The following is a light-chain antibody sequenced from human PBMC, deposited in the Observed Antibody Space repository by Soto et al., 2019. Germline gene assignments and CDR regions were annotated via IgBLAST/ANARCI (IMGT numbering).Light chain of an antibody. V-gene: IGKV1-27*01. CDR3: QKYSSVPV. J-gene: IGKJ3*01. CDR2: AAS. Sequence: DIQMTQSPTSLSASVGDRVTITCRASQGIRNYVAWYQQIPGKAPKLLIYAASTLQSGVPSRFSGSGSGTDFTLTINGLPPEDVATYACQKYSSVPVFGPGTKVEIK. CDR1: QGIRNY.